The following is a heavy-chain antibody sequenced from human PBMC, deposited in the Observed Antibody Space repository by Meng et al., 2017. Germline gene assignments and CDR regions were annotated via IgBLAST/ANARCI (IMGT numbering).Heavy chain of an antibody. CDR2: INHSGST. CDR1: GGSFSGYY. J-gene: IGHJ4*02. Sequence: QVQLQPWAAGLLKPSATLSLTCAVYGGSFSGYYWSWIRQPPGKGLEWIGEINHSGSTNYNPSLKSRVTISVDTSKNQFSLKLSSVTAADTAVYYCARGPLVHQYFDYWGQGTLVTVSS. V-gene: IGHV4-34*01. D-gene: IGHD6-13*01. CDR3: ARGPLVHQYFDY.